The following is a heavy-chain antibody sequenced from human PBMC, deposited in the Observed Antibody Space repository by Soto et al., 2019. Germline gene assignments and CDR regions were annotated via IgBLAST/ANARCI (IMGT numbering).Heavy chain of an antibody. J-gene: IGHJ4*02. Sequence: EVQLVESGGGLVQPGGSLILSCAASGFTFSNYWMVWVRHAPRKGLVWVSRIIGDGLYTTYADSVKGRFTMSRDNAKNTVYRQMNSLRVEDTAVYYCARAILGSGTANDHWGQGTLVTVSS. CDR2: IIGDGLYT. CDR1: GFTFSNYW. D-gene: IGHD3-10*01. V-gene: IGHV3-74*03. CDR3: ARAILGSGTANDH.